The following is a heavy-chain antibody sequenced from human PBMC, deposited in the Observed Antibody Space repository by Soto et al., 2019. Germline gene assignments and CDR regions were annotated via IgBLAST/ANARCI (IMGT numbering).Heavy chain of an antibody. J-gene: IGHJ3*01. CDR1: GFTVSSHY. Sequence: PGGSLRLSCAASGFTVSSHYMSWVRQTPGKGLEWVSILYASDSTFYADSVEGRFTISRDNSKNTVYLQLNSLRAEDTAVYYCATTVTRLIAFDVWGQGTMVT. CDR2: LYASDST. V-gene: IGHV3-53*01. D-gene: IGHD4-17*01. CDR3: ATTVTRLIAFDV.